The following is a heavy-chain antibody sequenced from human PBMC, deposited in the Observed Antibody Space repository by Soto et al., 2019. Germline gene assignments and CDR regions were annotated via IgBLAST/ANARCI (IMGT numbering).Heavy chain of an antibody. CDR1: GFTVSSNY. J-gene: IGHJ4*02. V-gene: IGHV3-66*01. CDR3: AAQYYDFWSGYPAHHC. D-gene: IGHD3-3*01. CDR2: IYSGGST. Sequence: PGGSLRLSCAASGFTVSSNYMSWVRQAPGKGLEWVSVIYSGGSTYYADSVKGRFTISRDNSKNTLYLQMNSLRAEDTAVYYCAAQYYDFWSGYPAHHCWSQGTLVTVSS.